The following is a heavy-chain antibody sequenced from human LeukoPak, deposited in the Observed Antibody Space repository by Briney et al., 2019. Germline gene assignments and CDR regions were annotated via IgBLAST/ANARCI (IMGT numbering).Heavy chain of an antibody. CDR2: ISTYNGDT. V-gene: IGHV1-18*04. D-gene: IGHD3-3*01. CDR3: AKFFGVVAPDYYGMDV. J-gene: IGHJ6*02. Sequence: GPVKVSCQASGYTFTSFGITWVRQAPGQGLEWMGWISTYNGDTNYAQKLQGRVTMTTDTSTSTAYMELRSLRSDDTAVYYCAKFFGVVAPDYYGMDVWGQGTTVTVSS. CDR1: GYTFTSFG.